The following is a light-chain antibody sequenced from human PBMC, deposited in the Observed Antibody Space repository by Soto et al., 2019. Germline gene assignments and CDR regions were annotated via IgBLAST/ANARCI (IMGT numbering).Light chain of an antibody. J-gene: IGKJ3*01. Sequence: DIQMTQSPSSLSASVGDRVTITCRASQTISSWLAWYQQKPGKAPKLLIYKASTLKSGVPSRFSGSGSGTEFTLTISSLQSEDFAVYYCQQYNNWPPTFGPGTKVDIK. CDR2: KAS. CDR3: QQYNNWPPT. CDR1: QTISSW. V-gene: IGKV1-5*03.